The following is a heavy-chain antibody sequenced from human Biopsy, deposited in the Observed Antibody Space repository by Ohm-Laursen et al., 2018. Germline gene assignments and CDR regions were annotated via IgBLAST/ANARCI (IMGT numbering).Heavy chain of an antibody. J-gene: IGHJ4*02. Sequence: SVKVSCNASGSTFKTYGVNWVRQAPGQGLEWMGRIIPSLNARDFAQKFQGRVTFTADKSTTTAYMELSSLTSDDTAVYFCEFIDYWGQGTLVTVPS. V-gene: IGHV1-69*04. CDR2: IIPSLNAR. CDR3: EFIDY. CDR1: GSTFKTYG.